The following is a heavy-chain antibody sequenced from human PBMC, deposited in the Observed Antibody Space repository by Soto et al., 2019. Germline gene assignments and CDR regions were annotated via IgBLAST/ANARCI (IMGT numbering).Heavy chain of an antibody. CDR2: IYYSGST. CDR1: GGSISSYY. CDR3: ARAWYQFTFNWFDP. Sequence: PSETLSLTCTVSGGSISSYYWSWIRQPPGKGLEWIGYIYYSGSTNYNPSLKSRVTISVDTSKNQFSLKLGSVTAADTAVYYCARAWYQFTFNWFDPWGQGTLVTVSS. V-gene: IGHV4-59*01. J-gene: IGHJ5*02. D-gene: IGHD1-20*01.